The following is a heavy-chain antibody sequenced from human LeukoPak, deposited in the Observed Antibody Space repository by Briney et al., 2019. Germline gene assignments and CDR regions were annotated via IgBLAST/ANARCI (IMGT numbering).Heavy chain of an antibody. Sequence: PSETLSLTCAVYVGSFSDYYWSWIRQPPGKGLEWIGEINHSGSTNYNPSLKSRVTISGDTSKNQFSLKLSSVTAADTAVYYCAYSSGYQQNWGQGTLVTVSS. D-gene: IGHD3-22*01. J-gene: IGHJ1*01. CDR2: INHSGST. CDR1: VGSFSDYY. CDR3: AYSSGYQQN. V-gene: IGHV4-34*01.